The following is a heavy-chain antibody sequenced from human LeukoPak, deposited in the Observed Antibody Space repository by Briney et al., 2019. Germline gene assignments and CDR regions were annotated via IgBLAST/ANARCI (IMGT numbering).Heavy chain of an antibody. V-gene: IGHV1-8*01. CDR2: MNPNSGNT. CDR3: ARGVRAAAGTLN. CDR1: GYTFTSYD. Sequence: ASVKVSCKASGYTFTSYDINWVRQATGQEHEWMGWMNPNSGNTGYAQKFQGRVTMTRNTSISTAYMELSSLRSEDTAVYYCARGVRAAAGTLNWGQGTLVTVSS. D-gene: IGHD6-13*01. J-gene: IGHJ4*02.